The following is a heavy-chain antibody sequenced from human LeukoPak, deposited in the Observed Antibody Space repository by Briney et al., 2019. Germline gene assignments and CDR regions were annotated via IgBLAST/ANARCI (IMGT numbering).Heavy chain of an antibody. J-gene: IGHJ4*02. V-gene: IGHV3-53*01. CDR1: GFTFSSYA. Sequence: GGSLRLSCAASGFTFSSYAMSWVRQAPGKGLEWVSVIYSGGSTYYADSVKGRFTITRDNSKNTLYLQMNSLRAEDTAVYYCARDRDHSGYQLYWGQGTLVTVPS. D-gene: IGHD3-22*01. CDR3: ARDRDHSGYQLY. CDR2: IYSGGST.